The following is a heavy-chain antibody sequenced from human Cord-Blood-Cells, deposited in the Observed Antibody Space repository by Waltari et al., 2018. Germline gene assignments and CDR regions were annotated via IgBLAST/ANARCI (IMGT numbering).Heavy chain of an antibody. CDR1: GGSFSGYY. CDR2: INHDGST. J-gene: IGHJ4*02. CDR3: ARSNGADYYGSGSYFDY. Sequence: QVQLQQWGAGLLKPSETLSLTCAVYGGSFSGYYWSWIRQPPGKGREWIGEINHDGSTNYNPSLKSLVTISVDTSKNQFSLKLSSVTAADTAVYYCARSNGADYYGSGSYFDYWGQGTLVTVSS. D-gene: IGHD3-10*01. V-gene: IGHV4-34*01.